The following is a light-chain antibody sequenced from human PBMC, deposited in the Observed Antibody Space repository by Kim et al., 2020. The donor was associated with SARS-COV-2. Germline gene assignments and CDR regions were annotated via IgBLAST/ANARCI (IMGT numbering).Light chain of an antibody. V-gene: IGLV3-1*01. CDR3: QAWDSSTALV. Sequence: VAPGQTASITCSGDKLVDKYACWYEQKPGQSPVLVIYQDSKRPPGIPERFSGSNSGNTATLTISGTQAMDEADYYCQAWDSSTALVFGGGTQLTIL. CDR2: QDS. J-gene: IGLJ3*02. CDR1: KLVDKY.